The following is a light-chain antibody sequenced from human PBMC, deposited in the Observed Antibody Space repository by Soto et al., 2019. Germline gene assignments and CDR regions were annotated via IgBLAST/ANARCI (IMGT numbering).Light chain of an antibody. CDR3: EGYGSF. CDR1: QNMNSEY. CDR2: GAS. V-gene: IGKV3-20*01. J-gene: IGKJ3*01. Sequence: EIVLTQSPGTLSLSPGERAALSCRASQNMNSEYVAWYQQKPGQTPRLLIHGASSRATGTPDRFSGSGSVKAFNTTISRLEHKGFALYYWEGYGSFFGPGTKVDVK.